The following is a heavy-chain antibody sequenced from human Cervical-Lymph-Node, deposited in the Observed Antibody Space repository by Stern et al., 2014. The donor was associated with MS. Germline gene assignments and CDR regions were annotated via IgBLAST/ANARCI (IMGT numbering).Heavy chain of an antibody. J-gene: IGHJ5*02. Sequence: QVQLVQSGAEVTQPGSSVKVSCKASGGTFSKIPRSWVRQAPGQGLEWMGGIFPVFGTPTYAQEFRGRVTITADVSTSTVYMELSSLRSDDTAVYYCARSSETSDRWYSLGYDLWGQGTLVTVSS. D-gene: IGHD6-13*01. CDR1: GGTFSKIP. V-gene: IGHV1-69*01. CDR3: ARSSETSDRWYSLGYDL. CDR2: IFPVFGTP.